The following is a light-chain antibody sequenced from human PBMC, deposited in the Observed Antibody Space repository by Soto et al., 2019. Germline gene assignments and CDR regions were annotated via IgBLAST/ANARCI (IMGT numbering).Light chain of an antibody. Sequence: IVMTQSPATLSVSPGERATLSRRASQSVSSNLAWYQQKPGQAPRLLIYGASTRATGIPARFSGSGSGTEFTLTISSLQSEDFAVYYCQQYNNWPATFGQGTKV. CDR1: QSVSSN. V-gene: IGKV3-15*01. CDR3: QQYNNWPAT. J-gene: IGKJ1*01. CDR2: GAS.